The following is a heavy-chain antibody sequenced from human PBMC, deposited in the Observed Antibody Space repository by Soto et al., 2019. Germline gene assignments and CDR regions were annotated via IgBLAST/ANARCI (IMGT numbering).Heavy chain of an antibody. CDR2: IHHRGST. CDR3: ARGYYFEPLWWFVP. J-gene: IGHJ5*02. Sequence: SETLSLTCTVSGGSISSESFYWGWIRQPPGKGPEWIATIHHRGSTYYSPSLESRVTISVDTSKNQFSLKLSSVAAADTAVYSCARGYYFEPLWWFVPWYQGTLVTVSS. V-gene: IGHV4-39*01. D-gene: IGHD3-22*01. CDR1: GGSISSESFY.